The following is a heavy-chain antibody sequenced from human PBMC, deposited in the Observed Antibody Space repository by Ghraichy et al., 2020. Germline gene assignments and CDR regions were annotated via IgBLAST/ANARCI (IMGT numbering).Heavy chain of an antibody. Sequence: SETLSLTCTVSGGSVSSGSYYWSWIRQPPGQGLEWIGYIYYSGSTNYNPSLKSRVTISVATPKNQFSLKLSSVTAADTAVYYCARDGYYYDSSGYYRNWFDPWGQGTLVTVSS. D-gene: IGHD3-22*01. V-gene: IGHV4-61*01. CDR2: IYYSGST. CDR3: ARDGYYYDSSGYYRNWFDP. CDR1: GGSVSSGSYY. J-gene: IGHJ5*02.